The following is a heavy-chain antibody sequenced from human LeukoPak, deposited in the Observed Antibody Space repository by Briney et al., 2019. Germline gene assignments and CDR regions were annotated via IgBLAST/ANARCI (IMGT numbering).Heavy chain of an antibody. J-gene: IGHJ5*02. CDR3: ARVGVNDFWSGYYGWFDP. Sequence: PSGPLSLTCAVSGGSISSGGYSWSWIRQPQGKGLEWTGYIYYSGSTYYNPSLKSRVTISVDTSKNQFSLKLSSVTAADTAVYYCARVGVNDFWSGYYGWFDPWGQGTLVTVSS. V-gene: IGHV4-30-4*07. D-gene: IGHD3-3*01. CDR2: IYYSGST. CDR1: GGSISSGGYS.